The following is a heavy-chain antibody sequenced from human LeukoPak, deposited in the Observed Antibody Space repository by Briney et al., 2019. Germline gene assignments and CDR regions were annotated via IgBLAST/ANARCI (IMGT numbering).Heavy chain of an antibody. Sequence: SETLSLTCAVYGGSFSGYYWSWIRQPPGKGLEWIGEINHSGSTNYNPSLKSRVTISVDTSKNQFSLKLSSVTAADTAVYYCARAQYYDFWSIYRWAFDPWGQGTLVTVSS. CDR3: ARAQYYDFWSIYRWAFDP. CDR2: INHSGST. J-gene: IGHJ5*02. V-gene: IGHV4-34*01. CDR1: GGSFSGYY. D-gene: IGHD3-3*01.